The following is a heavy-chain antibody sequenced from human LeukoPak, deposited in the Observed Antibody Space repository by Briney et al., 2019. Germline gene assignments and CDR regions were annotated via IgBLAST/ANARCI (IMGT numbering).Heavy chain of an antibody. CDR3: ARAPITPLGLPAGY. Sequence: GASVKVSCKVSGYTLTELSMHWVRQAPGKGLEWMGGFDPEDGETIFAQKFQGRVTMSTDTSTSTAYMELRSLRSDDTAVYYCARAPITPLGLPAGYWGQGTLVTVSS. D-gene: IGHD6-25*01. J-gene: IGHJ4*02. V-gene: IGHV1-24*01. CDR2: FDPEDGET. CDR1: GYTLTELS.